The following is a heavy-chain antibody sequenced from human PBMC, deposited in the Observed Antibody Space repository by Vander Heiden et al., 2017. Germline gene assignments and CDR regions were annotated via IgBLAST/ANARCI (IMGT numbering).Heavy chain of an antibody. CDR2: ISRNSGSI. J-gene: IGHJ4*02. CDR3: AKDIGRDSSSCIDY. D-gene: IGHD6-13*01. V-gene: IGHV3-9*01. Sequence: EVQLVESGGGLVQPGRSLRLSCAASGFTFDDYAMHWVRQAPGKGLEWVSGISRNSGSIGYADSVKGRFTISRDNAKNSLYLQMNSLRAEDTALYYCAKDIGRDSSSCIDYWGQGTLVTVSS. CDR1: GFTFDDYA.